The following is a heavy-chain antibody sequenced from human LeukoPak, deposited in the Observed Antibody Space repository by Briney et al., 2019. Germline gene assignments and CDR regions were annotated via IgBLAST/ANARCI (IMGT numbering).Heavy chain of an antibody. V-gene: IGHV3-30*04. CDR1: GFTFSSYA. CDR2: ISYDGSNK. CDR3: VAGADYYGSGGLNDY. J-gene: IGHJ4*02. Sequence: GGSLRLSCAASGFTFSSYAMHWVRQAPGKGLEWVAVISYDGSNKYYADSVKGRFTISRGNSKNTLYLQMNSLRAEDTAVYYCVAGADYYGSGGLNDYWGQGTLVTVSS. D-gene: IGHD3-10*01.